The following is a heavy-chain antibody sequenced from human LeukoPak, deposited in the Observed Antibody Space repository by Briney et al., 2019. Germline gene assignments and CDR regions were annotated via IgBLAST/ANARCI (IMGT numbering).Heavy chain of an antibody. Sequence: GGSLRLSCAASGFIFSNYGMHWVRQAPGKGLEWVTFIRYDGATKYYADSVRGRFTFSRANSKNILYLQMDSLRLQDTAVYYCAKDSYGSQNYYYFMYVWGKGNTVIVSS. V-gene: IGHV3-30*02. CDR2: IRYDGATK. D-gene: IGHD5-18*01. CDR1: GFIFSNYG. J-gene: IGHJ6*03. CDR3: AKDSYGSQNYYYFMYV.